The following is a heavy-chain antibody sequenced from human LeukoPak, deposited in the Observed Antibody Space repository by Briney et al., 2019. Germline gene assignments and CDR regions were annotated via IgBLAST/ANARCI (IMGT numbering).Heavy chain of an antibody. CDR3: ARESGYSSSRNY. V-gene: IGHV3-11*05. J-gene: IGHJ4*02. CDR2: ISSSSSYT. D-gene: IGHD6-13*01. Sequence: GGSLRLSCAASGFTFSDYYMSWIRQAPGKGLEWVSYISSSSSYTNYADSVKGRFTISRDNAKNSLYLQMSSLRAEDTAVYYCARESGYSSSRNYWGQGTLVTVSS. CDR1: GFTFSDYY.